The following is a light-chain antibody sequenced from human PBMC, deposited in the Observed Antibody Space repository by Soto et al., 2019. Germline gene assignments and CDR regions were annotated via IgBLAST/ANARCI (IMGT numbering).Light chain of an antibody. CDR3: QQRSNWPPIT. J-gene: IGKJ5*01. CDR1: QSVSSY. Sequence: EIVLTQSPATLSLSPGERATLSCRASQSVSSYLAWYQQKPGQAPRLLIYGASTRATGVPDRFSGTGSGTEFTLTISSLEPEDFAVYYCQQRSNWPPITFGQGTRL. CDR2: GAS. V-gene: IGKV3-11*01.